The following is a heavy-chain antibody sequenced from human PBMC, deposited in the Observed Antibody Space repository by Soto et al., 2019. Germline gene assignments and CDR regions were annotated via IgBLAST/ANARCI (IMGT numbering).Heavy chain of an antibody. D-gene: IGHD5-18*01. Sequence: SETLSLTCTVSGGSISSGGYYWSWIRQHPGKGLEWIGYIYYSGSTYYNPSLKSRVTISVDTSKNQFSLKLSSVTAADTAVYYCARGFRGYSYAFDYWGQGTLVTVSS. V-gene: IGHV4-31*03. CDR1: GGSISSGGYY. CDR2: IYYSGST. CDR3: ARGFRGYSYAFDY. J-gene: IGHJ4*02.